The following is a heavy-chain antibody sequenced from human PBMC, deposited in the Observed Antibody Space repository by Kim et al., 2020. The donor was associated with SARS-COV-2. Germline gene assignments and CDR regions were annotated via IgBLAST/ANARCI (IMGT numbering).Heavy chain of an antibody. CDR1: GFTFNNYA. J-gene: IGHJ4*01. CDR2: ISSKGSTI. D-gene: IGHD3-10*01. Sequence: GGSLRLSCVASGFTFNNYAMNWIRQAPGKGLEWVSYISSKGSTIYYADSVKGRLTISRDNAKNSLYLQMSSLRAEDTAVYYCARDGNLYRSGSFFDNWG. V-gene: IGHV3-48*01. CDR3: ARDGNLYRSGSFFDN.